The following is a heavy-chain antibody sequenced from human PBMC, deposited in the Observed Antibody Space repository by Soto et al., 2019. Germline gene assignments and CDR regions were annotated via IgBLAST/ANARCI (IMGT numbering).Heavy chain of an antibody. V-gene: IGHV1-3*01. CDR2: INAGNGNT. J-gene: IGHJ4*02. CDR1: GYTFTSYA. CDR3: ATGDTAMVDAHFDY. D-gene: IGHD5-18*01. Sequence: GASVKVSSEACGYTFTSYAMHWVRQAPGQRLEWMGWINAGNGNTKYSQKFQGRVTITRDTSASTAYMELSSLRSEDTAVYYCATGDTAMVDAHFDYWGQGTLVTVSS.